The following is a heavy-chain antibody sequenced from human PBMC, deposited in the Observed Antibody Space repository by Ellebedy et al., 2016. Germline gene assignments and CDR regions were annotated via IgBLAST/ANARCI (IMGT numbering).Heavy chain of an antibody. CDR2: IIPILGIA. CDR3: ARGYYDSSGYTF. CDR1: GGTFSSYA. J-gene: IGHJ4*02. D-gene: IGHD3-22*01. Sequence: SVKVSXXASGGTFSSYAISWVRQAPGQGLEWMGRIIPILGIANYAQKFQGRVTITADKSTSTAYMELSSLRSEDTAVYYCARGYYDSSGYTFWGQGTLVTVSS. V-gene: IGHV1-69*04.